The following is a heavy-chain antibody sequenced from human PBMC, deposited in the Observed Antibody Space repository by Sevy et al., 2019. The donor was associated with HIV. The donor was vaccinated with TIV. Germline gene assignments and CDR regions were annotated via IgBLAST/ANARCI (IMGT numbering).Heavy chain of an antibody. CDR1: GFTFSSYW. J-gene: IGHJ4*02. V-gene: IGHV3-66*01. CDR3: AGWSSAWTLFDY. D-gene: IGHD6-19*01. CDR2: IYSDGRT. Sequence: GGSLRLSCAASGFTFSSYWMSWVRQGPGKGLEWVSVIYSDGRTFYADSVKDRFTISRDNSKNILYLQMNSLRVEDTAVYYCAGWSSAWTLFDYWGQGTLVTVSS.